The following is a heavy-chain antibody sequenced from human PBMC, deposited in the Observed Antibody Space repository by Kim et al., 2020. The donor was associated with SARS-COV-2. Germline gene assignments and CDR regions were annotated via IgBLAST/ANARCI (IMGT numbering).Heavy chain of an antibody. Sequence: GGSLRLSCAASGFTVSSNYMSWVRQAPGKGLEWVSVIYSSGSTYYADSLKGRFTISIDNYKNTLYLQMISLRAEDTAVLYCARSTTGTTFGYCGHGTLVT. J-gene: IGHJ4*03. CDR1: GFTVSSNY. CDR3: ARSTTGTTFGY. V-gene: IGHV3-53*01. D-gene: IGHD1-7*01. CDR2: IYSSGST.